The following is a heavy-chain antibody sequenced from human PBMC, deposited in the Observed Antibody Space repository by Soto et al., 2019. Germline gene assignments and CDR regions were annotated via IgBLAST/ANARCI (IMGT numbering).Heavy chain of an antibody. V-gene: IGHV1-69*13. D-gene: IGHD2-8*02. J-gene: IGHJ6*02. Sequence: SVKVSCKASGGTFSSYAISWVRQAPGQGLEWMGGIIPIFGTANYAQKFQGRVTITADESTSTAYMELSSLRSEDTAVYYCARDVGSGDYYYYGMDVWGQGTTVTVSS. CDR1: GGTFSSYA. CDR3: ARDVGSGDYYYYGMDV. CDR2: IIPIFGTA.